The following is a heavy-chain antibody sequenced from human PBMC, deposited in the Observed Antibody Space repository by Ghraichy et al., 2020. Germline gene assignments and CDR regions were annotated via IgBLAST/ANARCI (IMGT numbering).Heavy chain of an antibody. CDR2: IYYSGST. CDR1: GASISGYY. CDR3: ARAWFGSGDYYTFDS. D-gene: IGHD3-10*01. V-gene: IGHV4-59*01. Sequence: SETLSLTCTVSGASISGYYWNWIRQPPGKGLEWIGYIYYSGSTNYNPSLKSRVTISEDTSKNQISLELSYVTAADTAVYFCARAWFGSGDYYTFDSWGQGTLVTVSS. J-gene: IGHJ4*02.